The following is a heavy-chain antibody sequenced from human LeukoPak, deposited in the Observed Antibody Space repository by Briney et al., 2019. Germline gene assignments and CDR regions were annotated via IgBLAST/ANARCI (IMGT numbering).Heavy chain of an antibody. V-gene: IGHV3-7*01. D-gene: IGHD2-2*01. Sequence: GGSLRLSCAASGFTFSSYGMHWVRQAPGKGLEWVANIKQDGSEKYYVDSVKGRFTISRDNAKNSLYLQMNSLRAEDTAVYYCARDGDSAAMDYWGQGTLVTVSS. CDR3: ARDGDSAAMDY. CDR2: IKQDGSEK. CDR1: GFTFSSYG. J-gene: IGHJ4*02.